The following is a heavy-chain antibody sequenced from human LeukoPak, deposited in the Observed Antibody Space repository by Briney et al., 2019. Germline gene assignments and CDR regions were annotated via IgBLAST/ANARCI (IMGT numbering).Heavy chain of an antibody. Sequence: SETLSLTCTVSGGSISSSSYYWGWIRQPPGKGLEWTVSIYYSGSTYYNPSLKSRVTISVDTSKNQFSLKLSSVTAADTAEYYCARYYRGHFDYWGQGTLVTVSS. V-gene: IGHV4-39*01. J-gene: IGHJ4*02. CDR1: GGSISSSSYY. D-gene: IGHD1-26*01. CDR2: IYYSGST. CDR3: ARYYRGHFDY.